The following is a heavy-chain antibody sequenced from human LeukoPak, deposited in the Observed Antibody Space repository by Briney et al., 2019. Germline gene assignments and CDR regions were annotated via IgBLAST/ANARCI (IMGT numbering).Heavy chain of an antibody. CDR2: IYYSGST. CDR1: GGSISSYY. J-gene: IGHJ4*02. Sequence: SETLSLTCTVSGGSISSYYWSWIRQPPGKGLEWIGYIYYSGSTNYNPSLKSRVTISVDTSKNQFSLKPSSVTAADTAVYYCASEPKYDFWSGYYFYWGQGTLVTVSS. V-gene: IGHV4-59*12. CDR3: ASEPKYDFWSGYYFY. D-gene: IGHD3-3*01.